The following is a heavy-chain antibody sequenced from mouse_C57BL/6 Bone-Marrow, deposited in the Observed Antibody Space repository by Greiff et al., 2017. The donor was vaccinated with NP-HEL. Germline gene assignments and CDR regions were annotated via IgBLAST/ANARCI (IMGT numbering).Heavy chain of an antibody. CDR1: GYRLAWCD. CDR3: ARGTTAGDFDY. J-gene: IGHJ2*01. V-gene: IGHV1-76*01. CDR2: IYPGSGNT. Sequence: QVQLHPSGAELVRPGASVKEFCKAFGYRLAWCDDKLVGEESGQCLEWIARIYPGSGNTYYNEKFKGKVTLTAEKSSSTAYMQLSSLTSEDSAVYFCARGTTAGDFDYWGQGTTLTVSS. D-gene: IGHD1-2*01.